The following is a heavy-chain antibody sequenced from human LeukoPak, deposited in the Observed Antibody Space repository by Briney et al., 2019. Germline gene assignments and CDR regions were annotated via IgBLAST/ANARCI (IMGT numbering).Heavy chain of an antibody. CDR3: ARLIGELWFGDYYYYMDV. J-gene: IGHJ6*03. V-gene: IGHV4-34*01. CDR1: GGSFSGYY. Sequence: PSETLSLTCAVYGGSFSGYYWSWIRQPPGKGLEWIGEINHSGSTNYNPSLKSRVTISVDTSKNQFSLKLSSVTAADTAVYYCARLIGELWFGDYYYYMDVWGKGTTVTISS. D-gene: IGHD3-10*01. CDR2: INHSGST.